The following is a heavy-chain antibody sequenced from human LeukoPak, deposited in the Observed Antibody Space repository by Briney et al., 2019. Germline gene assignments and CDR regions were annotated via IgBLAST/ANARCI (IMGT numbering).Heavy chain of an antibody. D-gene: IGHD6-13*01. CDR1: GFTFSSYE. CDR2: MSSRGSII. V-gene: IGHV3-48*03. J-gene: IGHJ5*02. CDR3: ARGAAGGMYNWFDP. Sequence: GGSLRFSCAASGFTFSSYEMNWVRQAPGKGLEWVSYMSSRGSIIFYADSVKGRFTISRDNAKNSLYLQMDSLRAEDTAVYYCARGAAGGMYNWFDPWGQGTLVTVSS.